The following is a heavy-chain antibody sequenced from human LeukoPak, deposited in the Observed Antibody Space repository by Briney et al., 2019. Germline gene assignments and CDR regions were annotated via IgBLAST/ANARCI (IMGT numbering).Heavy chain of an antibody. Sequence: SVTVSCKASGGTFSSYTISWVRPAPGQGLEWMGRIILILGIANYAQKFQGRVTITADKSTSTGYMELSSLRSEDTGVYYCARVKGVGWYFNYWGREPWSPSPQ. V-gene: IGHV1-69*02. J-gene: IGHJ4*02. D-gene: IGHD2-8*01. CDR3: ARVKGVGWYFNY. CDR2: IILILGIA. CDR1: GGTFSSYT.